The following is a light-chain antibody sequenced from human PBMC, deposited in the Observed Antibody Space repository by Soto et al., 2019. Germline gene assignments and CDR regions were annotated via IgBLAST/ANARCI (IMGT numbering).Light chain of an antibody. Sequence: EIVLTQSPGTLSFSPGERATLSCRASQSVSSNYLAWYQQKPGQAPRLLIYSASSRAIGIPDRFSGSGSGTDFTLTVSRLEPEDFAVFYCQQYGSSPPTFGQATKVEIK. CDR3: QQYGSSPPT. CDR1: QSVSSNY. V-gene: IGKV3-20*01. J-gene: IGKJ2*01. CDR2: SAS.